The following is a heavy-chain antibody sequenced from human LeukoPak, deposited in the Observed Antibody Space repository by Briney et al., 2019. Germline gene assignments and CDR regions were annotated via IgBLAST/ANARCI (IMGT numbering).Heavy chain of an antibody. CDR1: GFTFSRYG. Sequence: GGSLRLSCAASGFTFSRYGILWARQAPGKGLEWVAVISYDGSNKYYADSVKGRFTISRDNSKNTLYLQMNSLRAEDTAVYYCARTDCSGGSCSYQFDYWGQGTLVTVSS. CDR2: ISYDGSNK. J-gene: IGHJ4*02. V-gene: IGHV3-30*03. D-gene: IGHD2-15*01. CDR3: ARTDCSGGSCSYQFDY.